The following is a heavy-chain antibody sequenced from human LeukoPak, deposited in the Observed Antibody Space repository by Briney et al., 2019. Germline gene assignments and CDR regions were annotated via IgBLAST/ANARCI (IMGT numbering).Heavy chain of an antibody. J-gene: IGHJ3*01. D-gene: IGHD2-15*01. V-gene: IGHV1-18*01. CDR2: ISGYTGDT. Sequence: ASVRVSCKTSGYTFPNYDIYWVRQAPGQGLECMGWISGYTGDTKYAQILQGRFTVTTDTSTSTAYMELRSLTYDDRAVYYCARAGYCGDGGCRGGSAFDVWGQETMVTVSS. CDR1: GYTFPNYD. CDR3: ARAGYCGDGGCRGGSAFDV.